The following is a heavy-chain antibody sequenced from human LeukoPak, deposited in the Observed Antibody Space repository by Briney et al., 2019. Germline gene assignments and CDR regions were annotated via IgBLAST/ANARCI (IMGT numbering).Heavy chain of an antibody. D-gene: IGHD1-26*01. V-gene: IGHV3-33*01. Sequence: SCKASGYTFITYYMHWVRQAPGKGLEWVAVIWYDASNEYYADSVKGRFTISRDNSKNTVDLQMNSLRIEDTAVYYCARDRVGSDGFDYWGQGTLVTVSS. CDR3: ARDRVGSDGFDY. CDR1: GYTFITYY. J-gene: IGHJ4*02. CDR2: IWYDASNE.